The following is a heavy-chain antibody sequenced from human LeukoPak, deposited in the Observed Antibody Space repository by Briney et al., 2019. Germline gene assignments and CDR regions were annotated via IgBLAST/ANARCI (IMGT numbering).Heavy chain of an antibody. CDR3: ARPCSVSSCYLSDAFDI. CDR1: GGSISGSNW. J-gene: IGHJ3*02. D-gene: IGHD2-2*01. CDR2: IYHSGST. Sequence: PSETLSLTCAVSGGSISGSNWWSWVRQPPGKGLEWIGEIYHSGSTNYNPSLKSRVTISVDTSKNQFSLKLSSVTAADTAVYYCARPCSVSSCYLSDAFDIWGQGTMVTVSS. V-gene: IGHV4-4*02.